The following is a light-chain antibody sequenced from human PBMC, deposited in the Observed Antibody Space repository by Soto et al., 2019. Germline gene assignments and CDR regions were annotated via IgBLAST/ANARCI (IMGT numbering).Light chain of an antibody. CDR1: QSVSSSY. Sequence: ESVLTQSPGTLSLSPGERATLSCRASQSVSSSYLAWYQQKPGQAPRLLIYGASSRATGIPDRFSGSGSGTDFTLTISRLETEDFAVYYCQQYGSSPRKFGQEIRVDIK. CDR3: QQYGSSPRK. V-gene: IGKV3-20*01. CDR2: GAS. J-gene: IGKJ1*01.